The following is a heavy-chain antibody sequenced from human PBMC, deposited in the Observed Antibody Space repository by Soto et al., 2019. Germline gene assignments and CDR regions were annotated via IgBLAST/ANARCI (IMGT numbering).Heavy chain of an antibody. D-gene: IGHD2-15*01. J-gene: IGHJ3*02. CDR3: ARPLSPGGGYDAFDI. Sequence: EVQLVQSGAEVKKPGEYLKISCKGSGYSFTSYWIGWVRQMPGKGLECMGIIYPGDSDTRYSPSFQGQVTISADKSISTAYLQWSSLKASDTAMYYCARPLSPGGGYDAFDIWGQGTMVTVSS. CDR1: GYSFTSYW. V-gene: IGHV5-51*03. CDR2: IYPGDSDT.